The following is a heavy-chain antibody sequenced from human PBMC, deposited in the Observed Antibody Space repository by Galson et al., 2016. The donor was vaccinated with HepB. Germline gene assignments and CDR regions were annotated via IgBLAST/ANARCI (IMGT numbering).Heavy chain of an antibody. D-gene: IGHD3-3*01. CDR1: GFTFSEHY. CDR2: ARNKPKSYST. Sequence: SLRLSCAASGFTFSEHYMEWVRQAAGKGLEWVGRARNKPKSYSTAYAASVKGRFTISRDDSKNSLYLQMSSLKTEDTAVYYCVSAFRGRSGYVLDFNIWGHGTMVTVSS. J-gene: IGHJ3*02. V-gene: IGHV3-72*01. CDR3: VSAFRGRSGYVLDFNI.